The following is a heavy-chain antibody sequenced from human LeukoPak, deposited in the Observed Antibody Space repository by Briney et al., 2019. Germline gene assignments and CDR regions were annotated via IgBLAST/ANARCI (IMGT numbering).Heavy chain of an antibody. J-gene: IGHJ5*02. CDR2: ISSSGSTI. CDR3: ARDPYYYGSGGYYNA. Sequence: GGSLRLSCAASGFTFSSYEMNWVRQAPGKGLEWVSYISSSGSTIYYADSVKGRFTISRDNAKNSLYLQMNSLRAEDTAVYYCARDPYYYGSGGYYNAWGQGTLVTVSS. D-gene: IGHD3-10*01. CDR1: GFTFSSYE. V-gene: IGHV3-48*03.